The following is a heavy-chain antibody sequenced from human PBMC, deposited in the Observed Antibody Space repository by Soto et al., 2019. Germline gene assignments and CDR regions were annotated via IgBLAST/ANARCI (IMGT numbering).Heavy chain of an antibody. Sequence: QVQLQQWGAGLLKPSETLSLTCAVYGGSFSGYYWSWIRQPPGKGLEWIGEINHSGSTNYNPSLKSRVTISVDTSKNQFSLKLSSVTAADTAVYYCARVSEATIGEQEVFDPWGQGTLVTVSS. J-gene: IGHJ5*02. V-gene: IGHV4-34*01. CDR2: INHSGST. CDR3: ARVSEATIGEQEVFDP. CDR1: GGSFSGYY. D-gene: IGHD5-12*01.